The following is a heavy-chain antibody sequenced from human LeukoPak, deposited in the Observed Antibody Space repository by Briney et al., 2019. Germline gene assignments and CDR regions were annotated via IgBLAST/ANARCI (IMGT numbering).Heavy chain of an antibody. V-gene: IGHV3-21*01. CDR2: ISSSSSYI. J-gene: IGHJ6*02. CDR1: GFTFSSYS. Sequence: PGGSLRLSCAASGFTFSSYSMNWVRQAPGKGLEWVSSISSSSSYIYYADSVKGRFTISRDNAKNSLYLQMNSLRAEDTAVYYCARVPYCSSTSCYASPLTTYYYGMDVWGQGTTVTVSS. CDR3: ARVPYCSSTSCYASPLTTYYYGMDV. D-gene: IGHD2-2*01.